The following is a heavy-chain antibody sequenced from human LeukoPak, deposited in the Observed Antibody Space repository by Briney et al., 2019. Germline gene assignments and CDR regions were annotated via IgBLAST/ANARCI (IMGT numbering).Heavy chain of an antibody. D-gene: IGHD5-18*01. Sequence: SETLSLTCAVYGGSFTGYYWSWVRQPPGKGLEWIGRIYTSGSTNYNPSLKSRVTMSVDTSKNQFSLKLSSVTAADTAVYYCARDRGYSYYFDYWGQGTLVTVSS. V-gene: IGHV4-59*10. CDR1: GGSFTGYY. CDR3: ARDRGYSYYFDY. J-gene: IGHJ4*02. CDR2: IYTSGST.